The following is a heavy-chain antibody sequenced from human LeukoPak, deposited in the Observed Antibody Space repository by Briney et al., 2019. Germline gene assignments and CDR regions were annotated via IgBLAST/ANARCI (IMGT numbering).Heavy chain of an antibody. D-gene: IGHD3-16*01. Sequence: GGSLRLSCAASGFTFSSYAMSWVRQAPGKGLEWVSAISGSGGSTYHADSVKGRFTISRDNSKNTVYLQVNSLRAEDTAVYYCAKNDGHVDYWGQGTLVTVSS. J-gene: IGHJ4*02. CDR3: AKNDGHVDY. CDR1: GFTFSSYA. V-gene: IGHV3-23*01. CDR2: ISGSGGST.